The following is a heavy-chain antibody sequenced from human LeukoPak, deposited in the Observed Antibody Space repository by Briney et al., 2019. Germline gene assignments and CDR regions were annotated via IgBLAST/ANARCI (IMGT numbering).Heavy chain of an antibody. CDR3: AIDHTGTRERPLRGNWFDP. D-gene: IGHD2-8*02. CDR2: IIPIFGAS. Sequence: SVKVSCKASGGTFSSYAITWVRQAPGQGLEWMGGIIPIFGASNYAQKFQGRVTITTDESTSTAYMELTSLRSEDTAVYYCAIDHTGTRERPLRGNWFDPWGQGTLVTVSS. V-gene: IGHV1-69*05. CDR1: GGTFSSYA. J-gene: IGHJ5*02.